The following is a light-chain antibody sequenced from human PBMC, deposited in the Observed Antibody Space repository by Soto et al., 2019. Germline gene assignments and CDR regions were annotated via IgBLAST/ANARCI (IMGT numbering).Light chain of an antibody. CDR3: QQYNTWPPYRT. CDR1: RTVGSN. J-gene: IGKJ1*01. V-gene: IGKV3-15*01. CDR2: GAS. Sequence: EIVMTQSPATLSVSPGEIATLACRASRTVGSNLAWYQQKLVQAPRLLIYGASTRATGIPARFSGSGSGTEFTLSISSLPAAVFATYFCQQYNTWPPYRTFGQGTKVEIK.